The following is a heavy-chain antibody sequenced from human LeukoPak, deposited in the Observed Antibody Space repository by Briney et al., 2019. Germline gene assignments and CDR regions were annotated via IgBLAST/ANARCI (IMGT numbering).Heavy chain of an antibody. J-gene: IGHJ4*02. D-gene: IGHD2-21*02. Sequence: PSETLSLTCTVSGGSISSSSYYWGWIRQPPGKGLEWIGSIYYSGSTYYNPSLKSRVTISVDTSKNQFSLKLSSVTAADTAVYYCAEGVTVYLFDYWGQGTLVTVPS. CDR3: AEGVTVYLFDY. CDR1: GGSISSSSYY. CDR2: IYYSGST. V-gene: IGHV4-39*01.